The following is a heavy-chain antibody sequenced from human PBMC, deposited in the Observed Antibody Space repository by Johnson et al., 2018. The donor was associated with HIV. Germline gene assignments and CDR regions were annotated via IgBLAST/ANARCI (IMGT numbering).Heavy chain of an antibody. J-gene: IGHJ3*01. CDR3: ANVDCGGDTCAAYDPFDL. Sequence: VQLVESGGDLVKPGGSLRLSCAASGFTFSSYWMGWVRQVPGKRPVWVARIYNDGSRTTYADSVRGRFTISRDNAKYTVDLQMNSLRVEDTAVYYCANVDCGGDTCAAYDPFDLCCQGTLVTVSS. CDR1: GFTFSSYW. D-gene: IGHD2-21*01. V-gene: IGHV3-74*02. CDR2: IYNDGSRT.